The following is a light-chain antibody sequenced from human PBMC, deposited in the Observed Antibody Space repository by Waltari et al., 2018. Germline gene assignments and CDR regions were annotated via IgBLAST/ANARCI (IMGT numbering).Light chain of an antibody. Sequence: QSALTQPASVSGSPGQSITISCTGTSSDVGGYNSVSWYQQHPGKAPKLMISDVSNRPSGVSNRFSGSKSGNTASLTISGLQAEDGADYYCSSYTSSSTLWAFGGGTKLTVL. CDR3: SSYTSSSTLWA. V-gene: IGLV2-14*03. CDR1: SSDVGGYNS. CDR2: DVS. J-gene: IGLJ3*02.